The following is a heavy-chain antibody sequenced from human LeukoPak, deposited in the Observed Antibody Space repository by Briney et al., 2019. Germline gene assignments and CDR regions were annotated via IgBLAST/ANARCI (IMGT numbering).Heavy chain of an antibody. J-gene: IGHJ4*02. Sequence: PGGSLRLSCAASGFTFSSNYMNWVRQAPGKGLEWVSSISSSSSYIYYADSVKGRFTISRDNAKNSLYLQMNSLRAEDTAVYYCARAKPISGQPLNYWGQGTLVTVSS. CDR1: GFTFSSNY. V-gene: IGHV3-21*01. CDR3: ARAKPISGQPLNY. D-gene: IGHD1-14*01. CDR2: ISSSSSYI.